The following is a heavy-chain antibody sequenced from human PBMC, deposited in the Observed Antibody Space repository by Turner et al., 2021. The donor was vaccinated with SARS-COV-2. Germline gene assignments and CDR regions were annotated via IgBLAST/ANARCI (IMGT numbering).Heavy chain of an antibody. CDR3: ARGGGYSYGAIDY. J-gene: IGHJ4*02. CDR1: GGSISSGGYY. V-gene: IGHV4-31*03. D-gene: IGHD5-18*01. Sequence: QVQLQESGPGLVKPSQTLSLTCTVSGGSISSGGYYWSWIRQHPGKGLEWIGYIYYSGSTYYNPSLKSRVTISVDTSKSQFSLKLSSVTAADTAVYYCARGGGYSYGAIDYWGQGTLVTVSS. CDR2: IYYSGST.